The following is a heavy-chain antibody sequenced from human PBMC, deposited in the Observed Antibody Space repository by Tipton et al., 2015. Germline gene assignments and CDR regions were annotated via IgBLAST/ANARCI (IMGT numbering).Heavy chain of an antibody. CDR1: GFAFSSYG. D-gene: IGHD2-15*01. J-gene: IGHJ5*02. CDR2: ISYDGSNK. V-gene: IGHV3-30*18. Sequence: RSLRLSCAASGFAFSSYGMHWVRQAPGKGLEWVAVISYDGSNKYYVDSVKGRFTISRDNSKNTLYLQMNSLRAEDTAVYYCAKDWKLLGPWGQGTLVTVSS. CDR3: AKDWKLLGP.